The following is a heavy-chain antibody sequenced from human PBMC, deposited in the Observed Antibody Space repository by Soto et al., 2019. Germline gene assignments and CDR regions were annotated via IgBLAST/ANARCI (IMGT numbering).Heavy chain of an antibody. J-gene: IGHJ5*02. CDR3: ARESNYYASLNWFDP. Sequence: EVQLVESGGGLVQPGGSLRLSCAASGFTFSSYSMNWVRQAPGKGLEWVSYISSSSSTIYYADSVKGRFTISRDNAKNSLYLQMNSLRDEDTAVYYCARESNYYASLNWFDPWGQGTLVTVSS. D-gene: IGHD2-2*01. CDR2: ISSSSSTI. V-gene: IGHV3-48*02. CDR1: GFTFSSYS.